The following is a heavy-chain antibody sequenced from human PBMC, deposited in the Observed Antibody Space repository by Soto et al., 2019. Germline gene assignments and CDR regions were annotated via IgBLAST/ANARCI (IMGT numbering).Heavy chain of an antibody. J-gene: IGHJ4*02. CDR3: AAPSMVRGVILADY. CDR1: GVTFTISA. D-gene: IGHD3-10*01. V-gene: IGHV1-58*01. Sequence: ASVKVSCKASGVTFTISAVQCVLQALLQRRDWIGWIVVGSGNTNYAQKFQERVTITRDMSTSTAYMELSSLRSEDTAVYYCAAPSMVRGVILADYWGQGTLVTVSS. CDR2: IVVGSGNT.